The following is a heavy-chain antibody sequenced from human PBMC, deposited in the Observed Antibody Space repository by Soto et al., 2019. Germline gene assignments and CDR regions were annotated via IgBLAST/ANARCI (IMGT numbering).Heavy chain of an antibody. CDR3: ARGGYGIPGTGVDY. V-gene: IGHV4-31*03. J-gene: IGHJ4*02. Sequence: QVQLQESGPGLVKPSQTLSLTCTVSGGSISSGGYYWSWIRQHPGKGRERIGYIYYSGSTYYNPSLKTRVTISVDTSKNQFSLKLSSVTAADTAVYYCARGGYGIPGTGVDYWGQGTLVTVSS. CDR1: GGSISSGGYY. D-gene: IGHD5-12*01. CDR2: IYYSGST.